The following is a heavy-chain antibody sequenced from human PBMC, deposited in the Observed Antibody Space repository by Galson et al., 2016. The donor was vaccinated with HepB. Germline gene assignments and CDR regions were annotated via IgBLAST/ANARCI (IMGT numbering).Heavy chain of an antibody. Sequence: QSGAEVKKPGESLRISCKGSGYTFTSYWVVWVRQMPGKGLEWMGLIYPGDSDVRYSPPFQGQVTISVDKSVTTAYLQWSSLKASDTAIYYCARLGSQLEILPLYFDLWGRGTLVTVSS. J-gene: IGHJ2*01. D-gene: IGHD1-1*01. CDR3: ARLGSQLEILPLYFDL. CDR2: IYPGDSDV. CDR1: GYTFTSYW. V-gene: IGHV5-51*03.